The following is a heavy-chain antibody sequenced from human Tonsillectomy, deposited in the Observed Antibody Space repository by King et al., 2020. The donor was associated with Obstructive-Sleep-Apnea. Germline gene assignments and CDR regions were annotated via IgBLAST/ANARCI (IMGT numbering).Heavy chain of an antibody. CDR3: ARDRIAVAGALDY. V-gene: IGHV3-21*01. CDR2: ISSSSSYI. D-gene: IGHD6-19*01. J-gene: IGHJ4*02. Sequence: VQLVESGGGLVKPGGSLRLSCAASGFTFSSYSMNWVRQAPGKGLEWVSSISSSSSYIYYADSVKGRFTISRDNAKNSLYLQMNSLRAADTAVYYCARDRIAVAGALDYWGQGTLVTVSS. CDR1: GFTFSSYS.